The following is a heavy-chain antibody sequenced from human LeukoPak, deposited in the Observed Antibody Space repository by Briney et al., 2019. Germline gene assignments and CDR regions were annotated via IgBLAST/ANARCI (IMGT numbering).Heavy chain of an antibody. Sequence: PSETLSLTCAVSGAPISSNNWWWSWVRQPPGKGLEWIGEIYHSGSTNYNPSLKSRVTISVDTSKNQFSLKLSSVTAADTAVYYCARDRRGDAFDIWGQGTMVTVSS. D-gene: IGHD3-10*01. CDR1: GAPISSNNW. J-gene: IGHJ3*02. CDR2: IYHSGST. CDR3: ARDRRGDAFDI. V-gene: IGHV4-4*02.